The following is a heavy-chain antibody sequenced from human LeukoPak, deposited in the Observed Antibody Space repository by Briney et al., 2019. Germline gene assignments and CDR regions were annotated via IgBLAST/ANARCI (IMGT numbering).Heavy chain of an antibody. CDR3: ARVGTTISH. V-gene: IGHV3-7*01. CDR2: IKQDGSDK. D-gene: IGHD5-12*01. Sequence: GGSLRLSCAASGFTFSTYWMSWVRQAPGKGLEWVANIKQDGSDKYYVDSVKGRFTISRDNAKNSLYLQMNSLRDEDTAVYYCARVGTTISHWGQGTLVTVSS. CDR1: GFTFSTYW. J-gene: IGHJ4*02.